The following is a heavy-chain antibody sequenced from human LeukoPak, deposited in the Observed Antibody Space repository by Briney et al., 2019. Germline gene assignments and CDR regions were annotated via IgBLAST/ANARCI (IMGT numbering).Heavy chain of an antibody. D-gene: IGHD3-9*01. J-gene: IGHJ4*02. CDR3: AKGFDPDGY. V-gene: IGHV3-23*01. CDR1: GFTFSSYA. CDR2: ISGSGGST. Sequence: GGSLRLSCAASGFTFSSYAMSWVRQAPGKGLEWVSAISGSGGSTYYADSVKGRFTISRDDSKNMLYLQLNSLRAEDTAVYYCAKGFDPDGYWGQGTLVTVSS.